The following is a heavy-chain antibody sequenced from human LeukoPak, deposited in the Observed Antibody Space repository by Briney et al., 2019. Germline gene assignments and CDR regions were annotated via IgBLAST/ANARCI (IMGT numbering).Heavy chain of an antibody. CDR1: GYTFTSYD. J-gene: IGHJ4*02. D-gene: IGHD3-3*01. CDR3: ARGRYYDFWSGYYSEGY. Sequence: ASVKVSCKASGYTFTSYDINWVRQATGQGLEWMGWMNPNSGNTGYAQRFQGRVTITRNTSISTAYMELSSLRSEDTAVYYCARGRYYDFWSGYYSEGYWGQGTLVTVSS. V-gene: IGHV1-8*03. CDR2: MNPNSGNT.